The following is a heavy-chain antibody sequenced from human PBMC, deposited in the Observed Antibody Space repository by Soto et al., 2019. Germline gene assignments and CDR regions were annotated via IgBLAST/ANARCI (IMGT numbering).Heavy chain of an antibody. CDR3: ARGVGGPYGDYGLEIDY. J-gene: IGHJ4*02. V-gene: IGHV4-59*01. CDR2: IYYSGST. D-gene: IGHD4-17*01. Sequence: QVQLQESGPGLVKPSETLSLTCTVSGGSISSYYWSWIRQPPGKGLEWIGYIYYSGSTNYNPSLKSRVTISVDTSKNQFSLKLSSVTAADTAVYYCARGVGGPYGDYGLEIDYWGQGTLVTVSS. CDR1: GGSISSYY.